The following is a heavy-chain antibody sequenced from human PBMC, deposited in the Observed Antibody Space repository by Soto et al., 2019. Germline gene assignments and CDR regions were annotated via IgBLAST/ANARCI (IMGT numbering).Heavy chain of an antibody. CDR1: GYTFTSYG. V-gene: IGHV1-18*01. J-gene: IGHJ4*02. CDR3: ARGWELIRPHYYFDY. CDR2: ISAYNGNT. D-gene: IGHD1-26*01. Sequence: GASVKVSCKASGYTFTSYGISWVRQAPGQGLEWMGWISAYNGNTNYAQKLQGRVTMTTDTSTSTAYMELRSLRSNDTAVYYCARGWELIRPHYYFDYWGQGTLVTVSS.